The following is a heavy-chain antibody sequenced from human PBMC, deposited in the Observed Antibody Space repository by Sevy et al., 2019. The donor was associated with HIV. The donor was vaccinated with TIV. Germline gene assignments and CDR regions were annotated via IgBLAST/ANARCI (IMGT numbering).Heavy chain of an antibody. CDR3: VASFCGGDCYSDLGNVEQ. Sequence: GGSLRLSCSASGISLIYYSMHWVRQAPGKGLEYVSAISSNGGTTYYAGSVKGRFTIARDNSKNTLYLEMRSLRVEDTAMYHCVASFCGGDCYSDLGNVEQWGQGTLVTVSS. V-gene: IGHV3-64D*06. J-gene: IGHJ1*01. D-gene: IGHD2-21*02. CDR2: ISSNGGTT. CDR1: GISLIYYS.